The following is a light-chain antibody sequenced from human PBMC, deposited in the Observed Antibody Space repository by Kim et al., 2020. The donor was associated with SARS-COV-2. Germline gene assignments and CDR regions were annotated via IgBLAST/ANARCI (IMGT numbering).Light chain of an antibody. CDR1: NSDIGTYNF. CDR3: VSYAGTNIYV. Sequence: QSVLTQPPSASGSPGQSVTISCTGTNSDIGTYNFVSWYQQVPGTAPKLIIYDVTERPSGVPDRFSGSKSGNTASLTVSGLQAEDEADYYCVSYAGTNIYVFGTGTRVDVL. CDR2: DVT. J-gene: IGLJ1*01. V-gene: IGLV2-8*01.